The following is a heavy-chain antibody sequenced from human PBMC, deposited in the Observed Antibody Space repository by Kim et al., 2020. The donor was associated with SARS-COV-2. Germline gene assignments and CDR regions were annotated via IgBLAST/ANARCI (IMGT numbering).Heavy chain of an antibody. D-gene: IGHD1-26*01. CDR2: ISGSGGST. V-gene: IGHV3-23*01. CDR1: GFTFSSYA. Sequence: GGSLRLSCAASGFTFSSYAMSWVRQAPGKGLEWVSAISGSGGSTYYADSVKGRFTISRDNSKNTLYLQMNSLRAEDTAVYYCAKDQGYSSSWWIVGATRGDDAFDIWGQGTMVTVSS. J-gene: IGHJ3*02. CDR3: AKDQGYSSSWWIVGATRGDDAFDI.